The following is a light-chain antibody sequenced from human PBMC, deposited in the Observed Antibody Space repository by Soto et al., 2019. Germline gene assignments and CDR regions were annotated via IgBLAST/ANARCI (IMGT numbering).Light chain of an antibody. J-gene: IGKJ5*01. Sequence: EIVLTQSPATLSLSPGERGTLSCRASQSVNSYLAWYQQKPGQAPRLLIYDASNRATGIPARFSGSGSGTDFTLTISSLEPEDFAVYYCQQRSDWPWTFGQGTRLEIK. V-gene: IGKV3-11*01. CDR2: DAS. CDR1: QSVNSY. CDR3: QQRSDWPWT.